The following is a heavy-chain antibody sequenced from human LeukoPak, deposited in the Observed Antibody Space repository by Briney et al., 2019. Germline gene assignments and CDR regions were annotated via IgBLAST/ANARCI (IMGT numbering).Heavy chain of an antibody. CDR2: ISGSGGST. Sequence: QTGGSLRLSCAASGFTFSSYAMSWVRQAPGKGLEWVSAISGSGGSTYYADSVKGRFTISRDNSKNTLYLQMNSLRAEDTAVYYCAKSGIARDYFDYWGQGTLVTVSS. D-gene: IGHD6-13*01. J-gene: IGHJ4*02. CDR1: GFTFSSYA. V-gene: IGHV3-23*01. CDR3: AKSGIARDYFDY.